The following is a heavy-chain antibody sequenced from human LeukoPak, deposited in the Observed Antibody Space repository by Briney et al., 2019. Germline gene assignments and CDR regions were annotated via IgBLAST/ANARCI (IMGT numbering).Heavy chain of an antibody. CDR3: ARLTPYPGVWASDY. J-gene: IGHJ4*02. D-gene: IGHD4-23*01. CDR2: ILYSGSI. CDR1: GGSISIYY. V-gene: IGHV4-59*08. Sequence: PSETLSLTCTVSGGSISIYYWSWIRQPPGKGLDWIGYILYSGSINYTPSLKSRVTMSVDTSKNQFSLKLTSVTAADTAVYYCARLTPYPGVWASDYWGQGTLVTVSS.